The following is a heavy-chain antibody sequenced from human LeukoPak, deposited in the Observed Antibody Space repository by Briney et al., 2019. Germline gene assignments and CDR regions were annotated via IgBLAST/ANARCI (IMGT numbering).Heavy chain of an antibody. V-gene: IGHV3-21*04. CDR2: ISSSSSYI. J-gene: IGHJ3*02. CDR1: GFTFSSYR. Sequence: GGSLRLSCAASGFTFSSYRMNWVRQAPGKGLEWVSSISSSSSYIYYADSVKGRFTISRDNSKNTLYLQMNSLRAEDTAVYYCVQEGPRGLAFDIWGQGTKVTVSS. CDR3: VQEGPRGLAFDI.